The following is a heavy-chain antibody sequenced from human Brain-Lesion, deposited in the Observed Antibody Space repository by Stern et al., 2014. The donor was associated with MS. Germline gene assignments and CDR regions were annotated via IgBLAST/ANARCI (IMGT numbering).Heavy chain of an antibody. D-gene: IGHD1-14*01. J-gene: IGHJ4*02. V-gene: IGHV3-9*01. Sequence: QLVQSGGALVQPGRSLRLSCAAFGFTFDDYAMHWVRQAPGKGLEWVAGISWNSGTIGYADSVKGRFTTSRDNAYSSLYLQMNSLRPEDTALYYCARDITGSSAYFAYWGQGTLVTVSS. CDR3: ARDITGSSAYFAY. CDR1: GFTFDDYA. CDR2: ISWNSGTI.